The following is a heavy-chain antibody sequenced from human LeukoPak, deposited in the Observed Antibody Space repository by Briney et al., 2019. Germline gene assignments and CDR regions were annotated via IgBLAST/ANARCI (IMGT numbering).Heavy chain of an antibody. CDR3: ARDLTGTSDY. V-gene: IGHV1-2*02. CDR2: INPNTGGT. CDR1: GYTFTSYY. Sequence: GASVKVSCKASGYTFTSYYMHWVRQAPGQGLEWMGWINPNTGGTHYALKFQGRVTMTRDTSISTTYMDLSRLTSDDTAVYYCARDLTGTSDYWGQGTLLTVSS. J-gene: IGHJ4*02. D-gene: IGHD1-20*01.